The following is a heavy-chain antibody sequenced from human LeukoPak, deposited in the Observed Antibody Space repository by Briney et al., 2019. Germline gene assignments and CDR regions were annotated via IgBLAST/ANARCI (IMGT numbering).Heavy chain of an antibody. D-gene: IGHD3-9*01. CDR2: ISSSGSTI. Sequence: VGSPRLSCAAPGFTLSSYEMNRVRQAPGKGLEWVSYISSSGSTIYYADSVKGRFTISGDNAKNSLYLQMNSLRAEDTAVYYCARDGETGYRHHIDYWGQGTLVTVSS. CDR1: GFTLSSYE. J-gene: IGHJ4*02. V-gene: IGHV3-48*03. CDR3: ARDGETGYRHHIDY.